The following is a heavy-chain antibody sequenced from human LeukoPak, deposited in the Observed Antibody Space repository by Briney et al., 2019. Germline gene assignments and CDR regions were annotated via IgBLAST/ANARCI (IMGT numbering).Heavy chain of an antibody. V-gene: IGHV1-2*02. CDR3: ARDLSDYGGTYYFDY. J-gene: IGHJ4*02. CDR1: GNTFTGYY. Sequence: GASVKVSCKASGNTFTGYYMHWVRQAPGQGLEWMGWINPNSGGTNYAQKFQGRVTMTRDTSISTAYMELSRLRSDDTAVYYCARDLSDYGGTYYFDYWGQGTLVTVSS. D-gene: IGHD4-23*01. CDR2: INPNSGGT.